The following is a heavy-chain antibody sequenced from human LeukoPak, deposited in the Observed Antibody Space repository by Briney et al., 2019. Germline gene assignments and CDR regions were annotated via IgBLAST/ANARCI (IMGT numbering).Heavy chain of an antibody. J-gene: IGHJ4*02. CDR3: ARDRGSSGWYYFDY. V-gene: IGHV4-59*01. CDR2: MHYSGST. CDR1: GGSISSYY. Sequence: SETLSLTCTVSGGSISSYYWSWIRQPPGKGLKWIGYMHYSGSTNYNPSLKSRVIISVETSKNQLSLKLSSVTAADTAVYYCARDRGSSGWYYFDYWGQGTLVTVSS. D-gene: IGHD6-19*01.